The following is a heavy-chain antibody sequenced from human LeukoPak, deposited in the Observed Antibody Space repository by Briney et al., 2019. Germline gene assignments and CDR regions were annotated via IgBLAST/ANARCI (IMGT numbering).Heavy chain of an antibody. CDR1: GFTFSSYE. J-gene: IGHJ4*02. D-gene: IGHD3-9*01. CDR2: ISSSGSTI. CDR3: AKGGEGGVLRYFDWLSHFDY. V-gene: IGHV3-48*03. Sequence: GGSLRLSCAASGFTFSSYEMNWVRQAPGKGLEWVSYISSSGSTIYYADSVKGRFTISRDNSKNTLYLQMNSLRAEDTAVYYCAKGGEGGVLRYFDWLSHFDYWGQGTLVTVSS.